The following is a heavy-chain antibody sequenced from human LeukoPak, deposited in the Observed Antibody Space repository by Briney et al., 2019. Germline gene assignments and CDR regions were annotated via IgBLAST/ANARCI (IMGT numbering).Heavy chain of an antibody. CDR1: GYSISSGFY. Sequence: SETLSLTCTVSGYSISSGFYWGWIRQPPGKGLEWIGSVHHRGSTYYRPSLKSRVTISVDTSKNQFSLKLSSVTAADTAVYYCARETSQEGAHYMDVWGKGTTVTISS. J-gene: IGHJ6*03. CDR2: VHHRGST. D-gene: IGHD3-16*01. CDR3: ARETSQEGAHYMDV. V-gene: IGHV4-38-2*02.